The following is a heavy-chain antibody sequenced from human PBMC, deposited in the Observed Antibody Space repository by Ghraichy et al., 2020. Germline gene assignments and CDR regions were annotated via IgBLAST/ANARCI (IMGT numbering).Heavy chain of an antibody. CDR2: ISGSGHST. CDR1: GFTFSTYA. J-gene: IGHJ4*02. Sequence: GESLNISCAASGFTFSTYAMSWVRQAPGKGLEWVSVISGSGHSTYYADSVTGRFTISRDNPKNTLYLQMNSLRAEDTAVYYCARRDPKSNFDSWGQGTLVTVSS. CDR3: ARRDPKSNFDS. V-gene: IGHV3-23*01.